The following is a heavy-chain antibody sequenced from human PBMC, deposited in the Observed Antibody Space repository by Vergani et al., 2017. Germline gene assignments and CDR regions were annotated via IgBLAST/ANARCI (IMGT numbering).Heavy chain of an antibody. Sequence: EVQLLESGGGLVQPGGSLRLSCAASGFTFSSYAMSWVRQAPGKGLEWVSAISGSGGSTYYADSVKGRFTISRDNSKNTLYLQMNSLRAEDTAVYYCAKDGGPGYCSGGSCYTHGVGDYWGQGTLVTVSS. CDR3: AKDGGPGYCSGGSCYTHGVGDY. D-gene: IGHD2-15*01. V-gene: IGHV3-23*01. CDR2: ISGSGGST. J-gene: IGHJ4*02. CDR1: GFTFSSYA.